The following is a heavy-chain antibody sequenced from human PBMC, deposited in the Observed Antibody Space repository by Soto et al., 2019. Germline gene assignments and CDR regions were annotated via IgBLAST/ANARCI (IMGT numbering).Heavy chain of an antibody. CDR1: GYTFTGYY. Sequence: QVQLVQSGAEVKKPGASVKVSCKASGYTFTGYYMHWVRQAPGQGLEWMGWINPNSGGTNYAQKLQGWGTKGRDPAISTAYMELSRLRSDDTAVYYCARGGLGLYYYYGMDVWGQGTTVAVSS. CDR3: ARGGLGLYYYYGMDV. J-gene: IGHJ6*02. D-gene: IGHD5-12*01. V-gene: IGHV1-2*04. CDR2: INPNSGGT.